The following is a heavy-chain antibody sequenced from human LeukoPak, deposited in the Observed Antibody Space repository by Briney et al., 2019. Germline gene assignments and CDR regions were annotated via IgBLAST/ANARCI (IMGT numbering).Heavy chain of an antibody. Sequence: ASVKVSCKASGYTFSGYYMHWVRQAPGQGLEWMGWINPNSGGTNYAQKFQDRVTMTRDTSISTVYMELSRLRSDDTAVYYCARSPDILTGEKFDYWGQGTLVTVSS. CDR1: GYTFSGYY. CDR2: INPNSGGT. D-gene: IGHD3-9*01. V-gene: IGHV1-2*02. J-gene: IGHJ4*02. CDR3: ARSPDILTGEKFDY.